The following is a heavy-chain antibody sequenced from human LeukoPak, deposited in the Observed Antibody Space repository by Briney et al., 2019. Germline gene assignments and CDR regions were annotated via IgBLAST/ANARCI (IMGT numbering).Heavy chain of an antibody. Sequence: GGSLRLSCAASGFTFSNFGFHWVRQAPGKGLEWVAVIFYDGSRKFYADSVKGRFTISRDASKNTLYLQLNSLRAEDTAVYYCARDDSATYYNLAYWGQGTPVTVSS. CDR2: IFYDGSRK. D-gene: IGHD3-10*01. CDR1: GFTFSNFG. J-gene: IGHJ4*02. CDR3: ARDDSATYYNLAY. V-gene: IGHV3-33*01.